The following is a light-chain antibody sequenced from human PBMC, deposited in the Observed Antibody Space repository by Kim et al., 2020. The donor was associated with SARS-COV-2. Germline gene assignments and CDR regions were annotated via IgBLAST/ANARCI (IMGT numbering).Light chain of an antibody. CDR3: SAWDSSLSAWV. CDR2: RDN. J-gene: IGLJ3*02. Sequence: RQPATLAGTGNINNVGNQGAAWLQQHQGHPPKLLFYRDNNRPSGISARFSASRSGSTASLTITGLQPEDEADYYCSAWDSSLSAWVFGGGTQLTVL. CDR1: INNVGNQG. V-gene: IGLV10-54*01.